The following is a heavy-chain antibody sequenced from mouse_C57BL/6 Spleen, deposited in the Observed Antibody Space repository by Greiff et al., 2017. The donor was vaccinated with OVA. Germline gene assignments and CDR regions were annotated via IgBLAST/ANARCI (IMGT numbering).Heavy chain of an antibody. J-gene: IGHJ4*01. Sequence: EVKLVESGEGLVKPGGSLKLSCAASGFTFSSYAMSWVRQTPEKRLEWVAYISSGGDYIYYADTVKGRFTISRDNARNTLYLQISSLKSEDTAMYYCTRAGELGAMDYWGQGTSVTVSS. CDR2: ISSGGDYI. CDR1: GFTFSSYA. CDR3: TRAGELGAMDY. V-gene: IGHV5-9-1*02. D-gene: IGHD4-1*01.